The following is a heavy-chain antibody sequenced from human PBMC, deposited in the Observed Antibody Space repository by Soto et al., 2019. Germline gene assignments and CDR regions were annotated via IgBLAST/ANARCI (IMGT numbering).Heavy chain of an antibody. J-gene: IGHJ3*02. D-gene: IGHD4-17*01. CDR1: GFTFSSYA. V-gene: IGHV3-23*01. Sequence: GGSLRLSCAASGFTFSSYAMSWVRQAPGQGLEWVSAISGSGGSTYYADSVKGRFTISRDNSKNTLYLQMNSLRAEDTAVYYCAKDKTPGYGGIEDAFDIWGQGTMVTVSS. CDR2: ISGSGGST. CDR3: AKDKTPGYGGIEDAFDI.